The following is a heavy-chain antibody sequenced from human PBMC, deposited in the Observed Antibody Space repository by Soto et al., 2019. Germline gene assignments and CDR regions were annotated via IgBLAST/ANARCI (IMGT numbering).Heavy chain of an antibody. CDR1: GYSFTSYW. CDR2: IYPGDSDT. J-gene: IGHJ6*02. V-gene: IGHV5-51*01. Sequence: GESLKISCKGSGYSFTSYWIGWVRQMPGKGLEWMGIIYPGDSDTRYSPSFQGQVTISADKSISTAYLQWRSLKASDTAMYYCARQGRDGYNRYYYYGMDVWGQGTTVTVSS. CDR3: ARQGRDGYNRYYYYGMDV. D-gene: IGHD5-12*01.